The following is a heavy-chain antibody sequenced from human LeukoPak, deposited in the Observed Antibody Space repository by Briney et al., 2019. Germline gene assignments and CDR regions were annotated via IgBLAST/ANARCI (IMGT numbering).Heavy chain of an antibody. CDR2: IIPIFGTA. V-gene: IGHV1-69*13. CDR1: GGTFSSYA. D-gene: IGHD6-13*01. Sequence: GASVKVSCKASGGTFSSYAISWVRQAPGQGLEWMGGIIPIFGTANYAQKFQGRVTITADESTSTAYMELSSLRSGVTAVYYCANRRAAAGTYYFDYWGQGTLVTVSS. CDR3: ANRRAAAGTYYFDY. J-gene: IGHJ4*02.